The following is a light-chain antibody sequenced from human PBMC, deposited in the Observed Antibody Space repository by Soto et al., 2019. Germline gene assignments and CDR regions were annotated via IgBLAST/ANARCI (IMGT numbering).Light chain of an antibody. CDR3: QQYNSYWT. Sequence: DIQMTQSPSTLSASVGDRVTITCRASQSISSWLAWYQQKPGKAPKLLIYDASSLESGVPSRFSGSGSGTEFTLTISSLQADDFATYDWQQYNSYWTLGRGTKVEIK. J-gene: IGKJ1*01. CDR1: QSISSW. CDR2: DAS. V-gene: IGKV1-5*01.